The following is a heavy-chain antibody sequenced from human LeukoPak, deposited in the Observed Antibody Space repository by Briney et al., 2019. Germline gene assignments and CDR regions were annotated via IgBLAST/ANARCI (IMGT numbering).Heavy chain of an antibody. CDR3: ARELNDPNYDFWSGYYTPVDYYYYMDV. CDR1: GGSISSSSYY. Sequence: PSETLSLTCTVSGGSISSSSYYWGWIRQPPGKGLEWIGSIYYSGSTYYNPSLKSRVTISVDTSKNQFSLKLSSVTAADTAVYYCARELNDPNYDFWSGYYTPVDYYYYMDVWGKGTTVTVSS. V-gene: IGHV4-39*07. CDR2: IYYSGST. D-gene: IGHD3-3*01. J-gene: IGHJ6*03.